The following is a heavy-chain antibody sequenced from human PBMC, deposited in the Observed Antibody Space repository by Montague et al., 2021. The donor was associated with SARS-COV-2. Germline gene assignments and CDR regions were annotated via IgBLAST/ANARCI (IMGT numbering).Heavy chain of an antibody. J-gene: IGHJ4*02. D-gene: IGHD2-2*01. CDR3: ARIPVGSKYYFDF. Sequence: CAISGDSDAVEVSGSNWKRQCPTCSHEWLGRTYYRSKRYNDYAESVKSRITIDPDTSKHQFSLHLNSVTPEDTAVYYCARIPVGSKYYFDFWGQGTLVTVSS. CDR2: TYYRSKRYN. V-gene: IGHV6-1*01. CDR1: GDSDAVEVSG.